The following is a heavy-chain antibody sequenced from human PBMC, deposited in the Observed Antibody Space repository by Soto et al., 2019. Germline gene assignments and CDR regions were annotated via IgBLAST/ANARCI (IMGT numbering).Heavy chain of an antibody. D-gene: IGHD3-10*01. Sequence: QVQLVQSGAEVKEPGDSMRVSCEASGYTFTAYYIHWVRQVPGQGLEWMGWINPKFGDTTYAQDFQGRVTMTRDMSISTVYKELSRLTSDDTAIYYCARNMDYYYGPGSGNGHGVWGQGTTVTVFS. J-gene: IGHJ6*02. CDR1: GYTFTAYY. V-gene: IGHV1-2*02. CDR3: ARNMDYYYGPGSGNGHGV. CDR2: INPKFGDT.